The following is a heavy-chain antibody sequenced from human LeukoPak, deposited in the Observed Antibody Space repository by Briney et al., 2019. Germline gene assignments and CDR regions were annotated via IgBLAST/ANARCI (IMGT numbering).Heavy chain of an antibody. J-gene: IGHJ4*02. D-gene: IGHD5-12*01. CDR1: GGSISSYY. CDR3: ARGSGYEIDY. CDR2: IYYSGST. Sequence: SETLSLTCTVSGGSISSYYWSWIRQPPGKGLEWIGYIYYSGSTNYNPSLKSRVTISVDTSKNQFSLKLSSATAADTAVYYCARGSGYEIDYWGQGTLVTVSS. V-gene: IGHV4-59*01.